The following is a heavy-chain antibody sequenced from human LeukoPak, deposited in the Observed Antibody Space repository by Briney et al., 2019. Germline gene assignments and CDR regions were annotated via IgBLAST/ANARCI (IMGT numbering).Heavy chain of an antibody. CDR3: ATATLVRDVHFDY. Sequence: ASVKVSCKASGGTFSSYTITWVRQAPGQGLEWMGGIIPIFGSANYAQKFQGRVTITADESTSTAYMELSSLRSEDTAVYYCATATLVRDVHFDYWGQGTLVTVSS. V-gene: IGHV1-69*01. J-gene: IGHJ4*02. CDR1: GGTFSSYT. CDR2: IIPIFGSA. D-gene: IGHD3-10*01.